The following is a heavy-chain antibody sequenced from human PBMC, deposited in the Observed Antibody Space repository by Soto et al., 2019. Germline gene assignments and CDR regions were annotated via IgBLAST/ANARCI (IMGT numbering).Heavy chain of an antibody. CDR3: ARVYYDSSGYDYYYYGMDV. D-gene: IGHD3-22*01. V-gene: IGHV3-30-3*01. J-gene: IGHJ6*02. CDR1: GFTFSSYA. CDR2: ISYDGSNK. Sequence: GGSLRLSCAASGFTFSSYAMHWVRQAPGKGLEWVAVISYDGSNKYYADSVKGRFTISRDNSKNTLYLQMNSLRAEDTAVYYCARVYYDSSGYDYYYYGMDVWGQGTTVTVSS.